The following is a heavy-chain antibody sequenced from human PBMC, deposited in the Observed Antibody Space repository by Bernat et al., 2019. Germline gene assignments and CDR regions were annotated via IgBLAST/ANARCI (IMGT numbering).Heavy chain of an antibody. J-gene: IGHJ4*03. Sequence: QVQLVESGGGVVQPGRSLRLSCAASGFIFSSYAMHWVRQAPGKGLEWVAVISYDGSKKYYGSSVKTHFAITRDNSKNTQYLQVDSLRAECTTVCYCAGDTLCGDYPEYCFDYWGQGTLVTVSS. CDR3: AGDTLCGDYPEYCFDY. D-gene: IGHD2-21*01. CDR2: ISYDGSKK. CDR1: GFIFSSYA. V-gene: IGHV3-30*01.